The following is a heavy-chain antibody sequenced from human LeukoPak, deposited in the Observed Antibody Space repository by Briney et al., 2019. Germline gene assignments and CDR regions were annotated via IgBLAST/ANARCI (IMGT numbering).Heavy chain of an antibody. V-gene: IGHV4-31*03. D-gene: IGHD3-3*01. J-gene: IGHJ6*02. CDR1: GGSISSGGHY. CDR2: INYSGST. Sequence: SETLSLTCTVSGGSISSGGHYWSWIRQHPGEGLEWIGYINYSGSTYYNPSLKSRVTISVDTSQNQFSLKLSSVTAADTAMYYCARDEAIFGAGYYYGMDVWGQGTTVTVSS. CDR3: ARDEAIFGAGYYYGMDV.